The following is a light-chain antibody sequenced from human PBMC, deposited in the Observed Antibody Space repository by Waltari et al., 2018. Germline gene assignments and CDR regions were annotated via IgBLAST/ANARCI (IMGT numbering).Light chain of an antibody. V-gene: IGLV2-14*03. Sequence: CTGTSSDVGGYNYVSWYQQHPARAPKLMIYDVSNRPSGVSNRFSGSKSGNTASLTISGLQAEDEADYYCSSYTSSSTVVFGGGTKLTVL. CDR1: SSDVGGYNY. J-gene: IGLJ2*01. CDR3: SSYTSSSTVV. CDR2: DVS.